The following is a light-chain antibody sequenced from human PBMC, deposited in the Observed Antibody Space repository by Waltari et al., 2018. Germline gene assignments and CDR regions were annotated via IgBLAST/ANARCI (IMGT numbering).Light chain of an antibody. Sequence: QLVLTQSPSASASLGASVKLTCTLSSRHSSNVLAWLQQQPEKGPRYLMKVNSDGSHSKGDEIPDRFSGSSSGAERYLTISSLQSEDEADYYCQTGGHGTWVFGGGTKLTVL. CDR1: SRHSSNV. V-gene: IGLV4-69*01. CDR3: QTGGHGTWV. J-gene: IGLJ3*02. CDR2: VNSDGSH.